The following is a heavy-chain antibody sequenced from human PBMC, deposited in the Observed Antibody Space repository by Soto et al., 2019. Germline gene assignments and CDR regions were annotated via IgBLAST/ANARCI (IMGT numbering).Heavy chain of an antibody. Sequence: QVQLQQWGAGLLKPSETLSLTCAVYGGFVSSGSYYWSWIRQPPGKGLEWIGEMSHSGGTHFNPSLKCRVTISVDTSKNQFSLKMSSVTAADTALYYCARVERGTATTVVDAFDIWCPGTMVTVSS. CDR1: GGFVSSGSYY. J-gene: IGHJ3*02. CDR3: ARVERGTATTVVDAFDI. V-gene: IGHV4-34*01. D-gene: IGHD1-1*01. CDR2: MSHSGGT.